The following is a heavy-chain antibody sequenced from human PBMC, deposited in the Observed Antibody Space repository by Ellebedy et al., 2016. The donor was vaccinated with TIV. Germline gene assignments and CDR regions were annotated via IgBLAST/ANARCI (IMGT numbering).Heavy chain of an antibody. D-gene: IGHD3-10*01. J-gene: IGHJ4*02. CDR2: IKQDGSEK. V-gene: IGHV3-7*01. Sequence: GESLKISCAASGFSLSSYWMHWVRQAPGKGLEWVANIKQDGSEKYYVDSVKGRFTISRDNAKNPLYLQMNSLRAEDTAVYFCGRAIGSGSCYWGQGTLVTVSS. CDR3: GRAIGSGSCY. CDR1: GFSLSSYW.